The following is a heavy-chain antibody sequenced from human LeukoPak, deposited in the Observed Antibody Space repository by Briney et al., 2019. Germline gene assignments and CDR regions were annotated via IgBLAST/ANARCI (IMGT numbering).Heavy chain of an antibody. CDR3: AKDIPRWQQLVLDY. CDR1: GFTFDDYA. V-gene: IGHV3-9*01. D-gene: IGHD6-13*01. Sequence: PGGSLRLSCAASGFTFDDYAMHWVRQAPGKGLEWVSGISWNSGSIGYADSVKGRFTISRDNAKNSLYLQMNSLRAEDTALYYRAKDIPRWQQLVLDYWGQGTLVTVSS. J-gene: IGHJ4*02. CDR2: ISWNSGSI.